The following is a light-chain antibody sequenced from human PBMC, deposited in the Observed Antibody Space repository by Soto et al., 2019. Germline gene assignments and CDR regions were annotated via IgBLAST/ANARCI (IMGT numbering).Light chain of an antibody. Sequence: DTVTTQSTLSLPVTPGEPASISCRSSQSLLHSNGYNYLDWYLQKPGQSPQLLIYLGSNRASGVPDRFSGSGSGTDFTLKISRVEAEDVGVYYCMQALQTPPTFGQGTKVDIK. CDR3: MQALQTPPT. V-gene: IGKV2-28*01. CDR1: QSLLHSNGYNY. CDR2: LGS. J-gene: IGKJ1*01.